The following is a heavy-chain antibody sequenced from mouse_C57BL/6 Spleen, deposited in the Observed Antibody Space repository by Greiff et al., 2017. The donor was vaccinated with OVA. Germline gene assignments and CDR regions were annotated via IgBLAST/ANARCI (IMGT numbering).Heavy chain of an antibody. D-gene: IGHD2-1*01. J-gene: IGHJ3*01. CDR2: IYPGSGST. V-gene: IGHV1-55*01. CDR3: ARYGNGLPLAY. Sequence: VKLQQPGAELVKPGASVKMSCKASGYTFTSYWITWVKQRPGQGLEWIGDIYPGSGSTNYNEKFKSKATLTVDTSSSTAYMQLSSLTSEDSAVYYCARYGNGLPLAYWGQGTLVTVSA. CDR1: GYTFTSYW.